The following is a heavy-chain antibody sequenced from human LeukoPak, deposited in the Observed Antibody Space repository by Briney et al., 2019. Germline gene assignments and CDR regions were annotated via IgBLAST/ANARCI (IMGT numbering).Heavy chain of an antibody. CDR1: GGTFSSYT. J-gene: IGHJ5*01. CDR2: IIPILGIA. V-gene: IGHV1-69*02. D-gene: IGHD2-2*01. CDR3: ARAPCSSTSCYSDLNWFDP. Sequence: SVKVSCKASGGTFSSYTISWVRQAPGQGLEWMGRIIPILGIANYAQKFQGRVTITADKSTNTAYMELSSLRSEDTAVYYCARAPCSSTSCYSDLNWFDPWGQGTLVTVSS.